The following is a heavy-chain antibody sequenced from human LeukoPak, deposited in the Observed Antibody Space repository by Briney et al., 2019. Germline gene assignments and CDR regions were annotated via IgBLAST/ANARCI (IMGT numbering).Heavy chain of an antibody. CDR1: GGSISSYY. CDR3: ATLAGVIIVHRNDY. CDR2: IYYSGST. V-gene: IGHV4-59*01. D-gene: IGHD3-3*01. Sequence: SETLSLTCTVSGGSISSYYWSWIRQPPGKGLEWIGYIYYSGSTNYNPSLKSRVTISVDTSKNQFSLKLSSETAADTAVYYCATLAGVIIVHRNDYWGQGTLVTVSS. J-gene: IGHJ4*02.